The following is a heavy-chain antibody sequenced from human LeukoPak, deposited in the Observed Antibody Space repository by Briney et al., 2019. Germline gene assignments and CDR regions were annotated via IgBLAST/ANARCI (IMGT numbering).Heavy chain of an antibody. CDR1: GGSFSGYY. CDR3: ARRGRVLRDYIWGSYRYFDY. D-gene: IGHD3-16*02. Sequence: SETLSLTCAVYGGSFSGYYWSWIRQPPGRGLEWIGEINHSGSTNYNPSLKSRVTISVDTSKNQFSLKLSSVTAADTAVCYCARRGRVLRDYIWGSYRYFDYWGQGTLVTVSS. CDR2: INHSGST. J-gene: IGHJ4*02. V-gene: IGHV4-34*01.